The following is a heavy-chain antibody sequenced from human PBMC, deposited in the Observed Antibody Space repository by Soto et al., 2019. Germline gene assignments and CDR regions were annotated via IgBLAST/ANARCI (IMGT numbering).Heavy chain of an antibody. CDR1: GGSISIYY. CDR2: IYNSGST. J-gene: IGHJ3*02. CDR3: ARDPTYSSGWYDAFDI. D-gene: IGHD6-19*01. V-gene: IGHV4-59*01. Sequence: SETLSLTCTVSGGSISIYYWSWIRQPPGKGLEWIGYIYNSGSTNYNPSLKSRVTLSVDTSKNQFSLKLSSLTAADTAVYYCARDPTYSSGWYDAFDIWGQGTMVTVSS.